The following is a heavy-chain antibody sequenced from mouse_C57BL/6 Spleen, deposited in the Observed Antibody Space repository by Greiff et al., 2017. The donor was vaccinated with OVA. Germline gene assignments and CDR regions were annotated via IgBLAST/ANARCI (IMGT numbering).Heavy chain of an antibody. D-gene: IGHD2-3*01. V-gene: IGHV3-6*01. CDR1: GYSITSGYY. J-gene: IGHJ2*01. CDR3: ARERWLLEPHFDY. Sequence: EVQLVESGPGLVKPSQSLSLTCSVTGYSITSGYYWNWIRQFPGNKLEWMGYISYDGSNNYNPSLKNRISITRDTSKNQFFLKLNSVTTEDTATYYCARERWLLEPHFDYWGQGTTLTVSS. CDR2: ISYDGSN.